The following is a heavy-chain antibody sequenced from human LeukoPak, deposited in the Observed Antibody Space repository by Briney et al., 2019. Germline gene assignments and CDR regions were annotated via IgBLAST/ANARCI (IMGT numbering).Heavy chain of an antibody. Sequence: GGPLILSCASSGFTFSSYAVSLLRQAAGKVLEWVSAISGSGGDTFYADSVKGRFSISRDNSENRVFLQMNSLRAEDTAMYYCARWFGEPPNFDYWGQGTLVTVSS. CDR3: ARWFGEPPNFDY. CDR1: GFTFSSYA. J-gene: IGHJ4*02. CDR2: ISGSGGDT. V-gene: IGHV3-23*01. D-gene: IGHD3-10*01.